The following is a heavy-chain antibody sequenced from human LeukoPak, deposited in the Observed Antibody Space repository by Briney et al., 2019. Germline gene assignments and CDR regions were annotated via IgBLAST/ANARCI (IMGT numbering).Heavy chain of an antibody. V-gene: IGHV4-39*07. Sequence: SETLSLTCTVSGGSISSSGFYWAWIRQPPGKGPEWFGSIFYSGSTYYNPSLKSRVTMSADPSKNQFSMQLISVTAADTAVYYCARTYGDYPFYFGYWGQGLLVTVSS. D-gene: IGHD4-17*01. J-gene: IGHJ4*02. CDR3: ARTYGDYPFYFGY. CDR2: IFYSGST. CDR1: GGSISSSGFY.